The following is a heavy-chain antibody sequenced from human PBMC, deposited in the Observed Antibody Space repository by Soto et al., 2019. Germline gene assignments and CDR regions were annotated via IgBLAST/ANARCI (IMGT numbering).Heavy chain of an antibody. CDR3: AQEEGSSDGAHNSHHNWFMDI. Sequence: WGPLRLPFSASGLTFSSYRMHWVRQAPGKGLEWVAVISYYVRNKYCADSVKGRFTISRDNSKNTLYLPMTSLRAEDTALYYCAQEEGSSDGAHNSHHNWFMDIWGEGKTVIVSS. D-gene: IGHD1-1*01. CDR2: ISYYVRNK. V-gene: IGHV3-30*18. CDR1: GLTFSSYR. J-gene: IGHJ6*03.